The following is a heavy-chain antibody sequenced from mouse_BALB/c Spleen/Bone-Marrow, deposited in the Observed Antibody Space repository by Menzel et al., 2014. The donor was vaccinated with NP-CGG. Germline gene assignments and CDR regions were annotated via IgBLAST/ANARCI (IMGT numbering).Heavy chain of an antibody. CDR1: GYRFTSYY. Sequence: QVQLQQSGPELVKPGASVKISCKASGYRFTSYYIHWVKRRPGQGLEWIGWIFPVSANNKYNEKFKGKATLTADTSSSTAYMQLSSLTSEDSAVYSCARGKDAMDYWGQGTSVTVSS. CDR2: IFPVSANN. V-gene: IGHV1-66*01. CDR3: ARGKDAMDY. J-gene: IGHJ4*01.